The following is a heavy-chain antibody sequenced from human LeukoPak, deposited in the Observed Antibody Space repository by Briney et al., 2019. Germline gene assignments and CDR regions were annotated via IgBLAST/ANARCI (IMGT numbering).Heavy chain of an antibody. J-gene: IGHJ6*03. CDR2: INPSGGST. CDR1: GYTFTSYY. Sequence: ASVKVSCKASGYTFTSYYMHWVRQAPGQGLEWMGIINPSGGSTSYAQKFQGRVTMTRDTSTSTVYMEPSSLRSEDTAVYYCARTRGHCSSTSCYRSSYMDVWGKGTTVTVSS. D-gene: IGHD2-2*01. V-gene: IGHV1-46*03. CDR3: ARTRGHCSSTSCYRSSYMDV.